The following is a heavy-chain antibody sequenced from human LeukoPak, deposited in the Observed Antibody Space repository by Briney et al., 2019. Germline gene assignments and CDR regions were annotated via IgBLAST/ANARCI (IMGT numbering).Heavy chain of an antibody. CDR3: ARVSYSSGWSPVGY. CDR1: GFTFDDYG. J-gene: IGHJ4*02. D-gene: IGHD6-19*01. CDR2: INWNGGST. V-gene: IGHV3-20*04. Sequence: GGSLRLSCAASGFTFDDYGMSWVRHAPGKGLEWVSGINWNGGSTVYADSVKGRFTISRDNAKNSLYLQMNSLRAEDTALYYCARVSYSSGWSPVGYWGQGTLVTVSS.